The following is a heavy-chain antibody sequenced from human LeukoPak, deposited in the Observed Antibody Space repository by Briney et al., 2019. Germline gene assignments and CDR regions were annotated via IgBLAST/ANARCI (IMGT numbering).Heavy chain of an antibody. CDR3: ASADIEVSYAPGGFDY. V-gene: IGHV4-4*02. CDR2: IYHSGST. D-gene: IGHD3-16*01. J-gene: IGHJ4*02. Sequence: SGTLSLTCAVSGGSISSSNWWSWVRQPPGKGLEWIGEIYHSGSTNYNPSLKSRVTISVDKSKNQFSLKLSSVTAADTAVYYCASADIEVSYAPGGFDYWGQGTLVTVSS. CDR1: GGSISSSNW.